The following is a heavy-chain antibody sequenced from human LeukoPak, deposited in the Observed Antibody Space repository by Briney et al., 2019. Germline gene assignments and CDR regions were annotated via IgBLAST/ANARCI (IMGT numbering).Heavy chain of an antibody. CDR3: ARGIYSTGLYYYMDV. V-gene: IGHV1-2*06. J-gene: IGHJ6*03. Sequence: EASVKVSCKASGCTFTGYYMDWVRQAPGQGLEWMGRINPNSGATNYAQKFQGRVTMTRDTSISTAYMEFNGLRSDDTAVYYCARGIYSTGLYYYMDVWGKGTTVTVCS. D-gene: IGHD6-19*01. CDR1: GCTFTGYY. CDR2: INPNSGAT.